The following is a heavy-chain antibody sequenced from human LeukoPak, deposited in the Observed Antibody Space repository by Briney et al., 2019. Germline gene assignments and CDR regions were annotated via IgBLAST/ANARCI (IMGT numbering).Heavy chain of an antibody. V-gene: IGHV4-39*07. CDR2: IYYSGST. CDR3: ASINYYESSGYYYVLDY. J-gene: IGHJ4*02. CDR1: RGSISSSRYY. Sequence: SETLSLTCTVSRGSISSSRYYWGWIRQPPGKGLEWIGSIYYSGSTYHNLSLKSRVTISIDTSKNQFSLKLRSVTAADTAVYYCASINYYESSGYYYVLDYWGQGTMVTVSS. D-gene: IGHD3-22*01.